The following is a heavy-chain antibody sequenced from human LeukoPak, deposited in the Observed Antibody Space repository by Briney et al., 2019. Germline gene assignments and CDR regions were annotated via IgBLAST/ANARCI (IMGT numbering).Heavy chain of an antibody. CDR3: ARELYGGNSRPDY. D-gene: IGHD4-23*01. J-gene: IGHJ4*02. V-gene: IGHV1-8*01. CDR1: GYTFTSYD. CDR2: MNPNSGNT. Sequence: ASVKVSCKASGYTFTSYDINWVRQATGQGLEWMGWMNPNSGNTGYAQKFQGRVTMTRNTSISTVYMELSSLRSEDTAVYYCARELYGGNSRPDYWGQRTLVTVSS.